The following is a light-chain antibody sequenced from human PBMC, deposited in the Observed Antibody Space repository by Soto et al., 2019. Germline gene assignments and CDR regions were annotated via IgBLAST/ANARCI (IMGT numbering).Light chain of an antibody. CDR3: SSYASSSTLV. V-gene: IGLV2-14*03. J-gene: IGLJ2*01. Sequence: QSALTQPASVSGSPGQSITIACTGTSSDVGGYHSVSWYQQHPGKVPKLIIYDVNNRPSGVSWRFSGTKSGNTASQTVSALQSEDEAEYYCSSYASSSTLVFGGGTNVTVL. CDR2: DVN. CDR1: SSDVGGYHS.